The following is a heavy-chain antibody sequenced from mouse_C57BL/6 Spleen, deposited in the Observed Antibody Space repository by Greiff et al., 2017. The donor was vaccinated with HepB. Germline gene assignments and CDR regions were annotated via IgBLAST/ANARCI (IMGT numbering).Heavy chain of an antibody. CDR1: GYSFTDYN. CDR2: INPNYGTT. Sequence: EVQLQESGPELVKPGASVKISCKASGYSFTDYNMNWVKQSNGKSLEWIGVINPNYGTTSYNQKFKGKATLTVDQSSSTAYMQRNSLTSEDSAVYYCATYGNYEFSCAMDYWGQGTSVTVSS. CDR3: ATYGNYEFSCAMDY. J-gene: IGHJ4*01. V-gene: IGHV1-39*01. D-gene: IGHD2-1*01.